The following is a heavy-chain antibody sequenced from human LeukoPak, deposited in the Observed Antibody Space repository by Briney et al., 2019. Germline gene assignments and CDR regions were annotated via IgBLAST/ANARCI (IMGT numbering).Heavy chain of an antibody. CDR1: GGTFSSYA. J-gene: IGHJ4*02. Sequence: SVEVSCKASGGTFSSYAISWVRQAPGQGLEWMGRIIPILGIANYAQKFQGRVTITADKSTSTAYMELSSLRSEDTAVYYCARDDRVDTAMAYFDYWGQGTLVTVSS. V-gene: IGHV1-69*04. CDR2: IIPILGIA. CDR3: ARDDRVDTAMAYFDY. D-gene: IGHD5-18*01.